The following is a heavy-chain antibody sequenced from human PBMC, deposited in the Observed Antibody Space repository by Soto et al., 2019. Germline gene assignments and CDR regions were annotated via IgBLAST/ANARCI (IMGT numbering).Heavy chain of an antibody. CDR1: GFTFSSYA. J-gene: IGHJ4*02. Sequence: GGSLRLSCAASGFTFSSYAMHWVRQAPGKGLEWVAVISYDGSNKYYADSVKGRFTISRDNSKNTLYLQMNSLRAEDTAVYYGARCPEWLLDYWGQGTLVTVSS. V-gene: IGHV3-30-3*01. CDR2: ISYDGSNK. D-gene: IGHD3-3*01. CDR3: ARCPEWLLDY.